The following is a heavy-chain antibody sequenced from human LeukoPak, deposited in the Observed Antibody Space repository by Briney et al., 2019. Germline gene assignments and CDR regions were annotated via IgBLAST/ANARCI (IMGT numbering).Heavy chain of an antibody. Sequence: SVKVSCKASGGTFSSYAISWVRQAPGQGLEWRGGIIPIFGTANYAQKFQGRVTITTDESTSTAYMELSSLRSEDTAVYYCASSVGGTKGYYYYYMDVWGKGTTVTVSS. D-gene: IGHD1-26*01. CDR3: ASSVGGTKGYYYYYMDV. CDR1: GGTFSSYA. CDR2: IIPIFGTA. V-gene: IGHV1-69*05. J-gene: IGHJ6*03.